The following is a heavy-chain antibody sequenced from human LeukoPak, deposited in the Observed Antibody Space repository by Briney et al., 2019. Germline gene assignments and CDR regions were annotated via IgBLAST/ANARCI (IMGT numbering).Heavy chain of an antibody. V-gene: IGHV3-30-3*01. CDR3: AREASQQLDDYPFDY. Sequence: GRSLRLSCAASGFTFSSYAMHWVRQAPGKGLEWVAVISYDGSNKYYADSVKGRFTISRDNSKNTLYLQMNSLRAEDTAVYYCAREASQQLDDYPFDYWGQGTLVTVSS. D-gene: IGHD6-13*01. J-gene: IGHJ4*02. CDR2: ISYDGSNK. CDR1: GFTFSSYA.